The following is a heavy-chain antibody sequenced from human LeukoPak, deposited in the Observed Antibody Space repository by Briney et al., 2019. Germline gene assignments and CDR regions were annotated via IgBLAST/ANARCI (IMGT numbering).Heavy chain of an antibody. CDR3: TKGTIWLPFDY. Sequence: GGSLRLSCAASGFTFSNYAMSWARQTPGKGLEWVSAISGSGGSTYYADSVKGRFTISRDNSKNTLYLQMDSLRAEDTAVYYCTKGTIWLPFDYWGQGTLVTVSS. J-gene: IGHJ4*02. D-gene: IGHD5-18*01. CDR1: GFTFSNYA. CDR2: ISGSGGST. V-gene: IGHV3-23*01.